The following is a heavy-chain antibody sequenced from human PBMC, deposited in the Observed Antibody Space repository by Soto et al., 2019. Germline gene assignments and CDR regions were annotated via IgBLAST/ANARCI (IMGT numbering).Heavy chain of an antibody. CDR2: INSDGSST. J-gene: IGHJ4*02. V-gene: IGHV3-74*01. CDR3: ARDAALVRAAGLDY. D-gene: IGHD3-10*01. CDR1: GFTFSSYW. Sequence: GGSLRLSCAASGFTFSSYWMHWVRQAPGKGLVWVSRINSDGSSTNYADSVKGRFTISRDNAKNTLYLQMNSLRDEDMAVYYCARDAALVRAAGLDYWGQGTRVTVSS.